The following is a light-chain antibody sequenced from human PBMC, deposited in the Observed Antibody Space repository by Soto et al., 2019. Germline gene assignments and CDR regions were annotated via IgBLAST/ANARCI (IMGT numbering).Light chain of an antibody. V-gene: IGLV1-40*01. Sequence: QSVLTRPPSVSGAPGQRVIISCTGGSSNIGADYEVHWYQQLPGTAPKLLIYGNTNRPSGVPDRFSGSKSGSSASLAITGLQAEDEAEYSCQSYDNTLKGCVFGTGTKVTVL. CDR1: SSNIGADYE. CDR2: GNT. J-gene: IGLJ1*01. CDR3: QSYDNTLKGCV.